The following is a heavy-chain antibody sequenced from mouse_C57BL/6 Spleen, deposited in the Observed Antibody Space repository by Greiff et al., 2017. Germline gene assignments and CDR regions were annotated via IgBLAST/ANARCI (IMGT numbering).Heavy chain of an antibody. Sequence: QVQLKESGAELVKPGASVKMSCKASGYTFTCHWITWVKQRPGQGLEWIGDIYPGSGSTNYNEKFKSKATLTVDTSSSTAYMQLRSLTSEDSAVYYCAGSTMVTTDYFDVWGTGTTVTVSS. CDR3: AGSTMVTTDYFDV. CDR2: IYPGSGST. D-gene: IGHD2-2*01. J-gene: IGHJ1*03. CDR1: GYTFTCHW. V-gene: IGHV1-55*01.